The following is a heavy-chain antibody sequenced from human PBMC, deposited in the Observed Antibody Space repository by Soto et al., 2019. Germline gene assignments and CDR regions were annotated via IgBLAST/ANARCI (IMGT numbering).Heavy chain of an antibody. Sequence: EVQLLESGGGLVQPGGSLRLSCAASGFTFSSYAMSWVRQAPGKGLEWVSAISGSGGSTYYANSVKGRFTISRDNSKNTQYLQMNSLRAEDTAVYYCAKELDGDYAIDYCGQGTLVTVSS. J-gene: IGHJ4*02. CDR3: AKELDGDYAIDY. V-gene: IGHV3-23*01. D-gene: IGHD4-17*01. CDR1: GFTFSSYA. CDR2: ISGSGGST.